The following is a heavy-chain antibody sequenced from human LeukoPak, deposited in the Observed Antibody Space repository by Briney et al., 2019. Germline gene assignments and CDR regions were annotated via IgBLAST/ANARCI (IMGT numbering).Heavy chain of an antibody. CDR1: GGSISSYY. V-gene: IGHV4-4*07. J-gene: IGHJ4*02. Sequence: SETLSLTCTVSGGSISSYYWSWIRQPAGKGLEWIGRIYTSGSTNYNPSLKSRVTMSVDTSKNQFSLKLSSVTAADTAVYYCARFHESPMYSSSTFDYWGQGTLVTVSS. D-gene: IGHD6-6*01. CDR3: ARFHESPMYSSSTFDY. CDR2: IYTSGST.